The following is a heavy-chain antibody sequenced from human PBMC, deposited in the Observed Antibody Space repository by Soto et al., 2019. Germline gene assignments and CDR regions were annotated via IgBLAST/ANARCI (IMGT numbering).Heavy chain of an antibody. D-gene: IGHD3-9*01. CDR3: VKVSTFYDILTGYYSTNFFDP. V-gene: IGHV3-64D*06. CDR1: GFTFSEYS. J-gene: IGHJ5*02. CDR2: ISSDGDIT. Sequence: LRLSCSASGFTFSEYSMHWVRQAPGKGLQYVSTISSDGDITYYADSVKGRFTISRDNSKNTLYLQMNSLRPEDTAVYYCVKVSTFYDILTGYYSTNFFDPWGQGTLVTVSS.